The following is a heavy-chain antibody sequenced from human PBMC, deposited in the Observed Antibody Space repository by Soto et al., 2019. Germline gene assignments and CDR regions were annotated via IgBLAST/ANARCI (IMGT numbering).Heavy chain of an antibody. D-gene: IGHD6-6*01. CDR2: IYYTGGT. Sequence: PSETLSLTCTVSGGSVNSDDYYWSWIRQPPGRGLEWIGYIYYTGGTNYNPSLKSRVTISVDTSSNQFSLKLSSVTAADTAVYYCAREFSNSPEAFDSWGQGSLVTVSS. V-gene: IGHV4-61*08. CDR3: AREFSNSPEAFDS. CDR1: GGSVNSDDYY. J-gene: IGHJ4*02.